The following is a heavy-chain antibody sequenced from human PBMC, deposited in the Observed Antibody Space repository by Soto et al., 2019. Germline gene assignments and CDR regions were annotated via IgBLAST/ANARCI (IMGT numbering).Heavy chain of an antibody. Sequence: GGSLRLSCAASGFTFSSYSMNWVRQAPEKGLEWISYIHRDDGTVYYADSVKGRFTISRDNAKNSLFLQMTSLRAEDTAVYYCARTLMCSGGTCSPYCGRGT. CDR1: GFTFSSYS. CDR2: IHRDDGTV. V-gene: IGHV3-48*01. CDR3: ARTLMCSGGTCSPY. D-gene: IGHD2-15*01. J-gene: IGHJ2*01.